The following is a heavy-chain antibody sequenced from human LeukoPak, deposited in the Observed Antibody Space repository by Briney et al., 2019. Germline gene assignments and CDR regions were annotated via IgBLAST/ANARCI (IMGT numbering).Heavy chain of an antibody. CDR1: GGSFSGYY. CDR3: ARGLLR. D-gene: IGHD2-15*01. V-gene: IGHV4-34*01. CDR2: INHSGST. Sequence: SETLSLTCAVYGGSFSGYYWSWIRQPPGKGLEWIGEINHSGSTNYNPSLKSRVTISVDTSKNQFSLKLSSVTAADTAVDYCARGLLRWGQGTLVTVSS. J-gene: IGHJ4*02.